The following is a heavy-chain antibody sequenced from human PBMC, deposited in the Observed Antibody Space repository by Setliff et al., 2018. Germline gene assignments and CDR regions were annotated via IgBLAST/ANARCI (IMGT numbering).Heavy chain of an antibody. CDR2: IYDSGTS. V-gene: IGHV4-39*07. CDR3: VRGRIRGICSGPHCTCDPFDI. D-gene: IGHD2-15*01. CDR1: GGSISSSSYY. J-gene: IGHJ3*02. Sequence: SETLSLTCTVSGGSISSSSYYWGWVRQPPGQGLEWIGTIYDSGTSYYNPSLKSRVTISVDTSKNQFSLILSSLTAADTAVYYCVRGRIRGICSGPHCTCDPFDIWGQGTTVTVSS.